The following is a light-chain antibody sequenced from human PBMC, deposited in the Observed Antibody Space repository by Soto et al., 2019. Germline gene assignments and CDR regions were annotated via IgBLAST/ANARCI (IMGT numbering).Light chain of an antibody. CDR3: QQSYSTPIT. V-gene: IGKV1-39*01. CDR2: AAS. Sequence: PSSLSASVGDRVTITCRASQSISSYLNWYQQKPGKAPKLLIYAASSLQSGVPSRFSGSGSGTDFTLTISSLQPEDFATYYCQQSYSTPITFGQGTRLEIK. CDR1: QSISSY. J-gene: IGKJ5*01.